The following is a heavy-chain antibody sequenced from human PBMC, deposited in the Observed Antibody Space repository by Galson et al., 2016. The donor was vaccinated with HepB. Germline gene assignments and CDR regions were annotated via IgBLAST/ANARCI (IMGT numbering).Heavy chain of an antibody. CDR1: GFTFSNYA. Sequence: SLRLSCAASGFTFSNYAMSWVRQTPGKGLEWVSSIGGSGVSTYYADSVKGRFTISRDNSKNTVYLQMKSLRAEDTAIFYCAKSRRGGSGWYFDPWGQGTLVTVSS. J-gene: IGHJ5*02. CDR2: IGGSGVST. D-gene: IGHD6-19*01. V-gene: IGHV3-23*01. CDR3: AKSRRGGSGWYFDP.